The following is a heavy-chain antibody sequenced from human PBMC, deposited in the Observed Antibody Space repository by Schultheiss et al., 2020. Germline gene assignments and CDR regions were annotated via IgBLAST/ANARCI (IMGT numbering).Heavy chain of an antibody. D-gene: IGHD6-19*01. CDR3: ARVVAGTGIDY. J-gene: IGHJ4*02. Sequence: SETLSLTCTVSGASITSYSWSWIRQPAGRGLEWIGRIYASGSTNYNPSLKSRVTMSVDTSKNQFSLKMRSVTAADTAVYYCARVVAGTGIDYWGQGNLVTVSS. V-gene: IGHV4-4*07. CDR1: GASITSYS. CDR2: IYASGST.